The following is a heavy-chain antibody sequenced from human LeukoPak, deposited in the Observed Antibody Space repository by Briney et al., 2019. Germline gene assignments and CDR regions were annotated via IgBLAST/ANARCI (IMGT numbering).Heavy chain of an antibody. V-gene: IGHV3-66*01. CDR3: AGAPETGH. CDR2: INDVGIT. J-gene: IGHJ4*02. D-gene: IGHD5-24*01. CDR1: GFTVSNNY. Sequence: GGSLRLSCAASGFTVSNNYVTWVRQAPGKGLESVSVINDVGITFYADSVKGRFTISRDNTKNTLYLQMSGLRAEDTALYYCAGAPETGHWGQGTLVTVSS.